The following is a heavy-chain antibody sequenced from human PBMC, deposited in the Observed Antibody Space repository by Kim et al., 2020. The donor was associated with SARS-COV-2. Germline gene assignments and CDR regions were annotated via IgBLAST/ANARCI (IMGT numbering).Heavy chain of an antibody. V-gene: IGHV3-23*01. J-gene: IGHJ4*02. CDR1: GFTFSNYA. D-gene: IGHD1-26*01. CDR2: ISDSGGTT. CDR3: VRGASGYDC. Sequence: GGSLRLSCAASGFTFSNYAMTWVRQAPEKGLEWVSTISDSGGTTYYADSVKGRFTISRDNSKNTLYLQVNSLRAEDTAVYYSVRGASGYDCWGQGTLVTVSS.